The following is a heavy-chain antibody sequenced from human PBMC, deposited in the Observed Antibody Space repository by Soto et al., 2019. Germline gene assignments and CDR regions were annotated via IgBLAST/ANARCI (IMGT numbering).Heavy chain of an antibody. D-gene: IGHD2-15*01. J-gene: IGHJ4*02. V-gene: IGHV4-39*01. Sequence: LETLSLTCTVSGCSISSSSYYWGWFRQPPGKGLEWIGSIYYSGSTYYNPSLKSRVTISVDTSKNQFSLKLSSVTASDKAVYHCARQYCSGGSCYSASDYWGQGTLVTVSS. CDR2: IYYSGST. CDR3: ARQYCSGGSCYSASDY. CDR1: GCSISSSSYY.